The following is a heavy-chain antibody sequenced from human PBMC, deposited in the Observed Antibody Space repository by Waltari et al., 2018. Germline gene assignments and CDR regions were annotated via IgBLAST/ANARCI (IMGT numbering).Heavy chain of an antibody. D-gene: IGHD3-10*01. J-gene: IGHJ3*02. CDR2: THFTGST. V-gene: IGHV4-39*01. Sequence: QLQLQESGPGLVKPSATLSLTCTVSGGSISTTGHYWGWIRQPPGKGLEWIGSTHFTGSTYYSPSLKNRITVSVDTSKNEFSLKLSFLTAADTAVYYCARKTEFVSGINFAFDIWGQGTMVTVSS. CDR3: ARKTEFVSGINFAFDI. CDR1: GGSISTTGHY.